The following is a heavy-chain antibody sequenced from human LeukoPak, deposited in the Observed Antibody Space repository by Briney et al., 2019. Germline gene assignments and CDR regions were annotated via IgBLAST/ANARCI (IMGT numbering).Heavy chain of an antibody. Sequence: GGSLRLSCATSGFIFSSYAMSWVRQAPGRGLEWVSSISGSGGSIYYADSVKGRFTISRGNSKNTLYLQMNSLRAEDTAVYYCAKARGEQNGGSNYWGQGTQVIVSS. CDR3: AKARGEQNGGSNY. D-gene: IGHD2-15*01. J-gene: IGHJ4*02. CDR1: GFIFSSYA. CDR2: ISGSGGSI. V-gene: IGHV3-23*01.